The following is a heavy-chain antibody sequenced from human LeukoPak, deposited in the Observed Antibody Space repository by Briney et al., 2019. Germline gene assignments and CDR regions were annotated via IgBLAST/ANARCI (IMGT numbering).Heavy chain of an antibody. CDR1: GGSISSHI. Sequence: PAETLSLTCTASGGSISSHIWSWIRQPPGKGLEWIGYIYDSGSKYNPSLKSRVTISVDTSKNQFSLNLSSVTAADTAVYYCARHVRRTYHRYFDYWGQGTLVTASS. J-gene: IGHJ4*02. CDR2: IYDSGS. V-gene: IGHV4-59*08. CDR3: ARHVRRTYHRYFDY. D-gene: IGHD1-14*01.